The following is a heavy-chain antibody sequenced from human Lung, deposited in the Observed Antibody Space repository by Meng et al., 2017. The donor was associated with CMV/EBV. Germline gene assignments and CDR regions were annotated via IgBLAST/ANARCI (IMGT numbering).Heavy chain of an antibody. J-gene: IGHJ4*02. CDR2: ISYDGSNK. D-gene: IGHD1-26*01. V-gene: IGHV3-30*04. Sequence: SLKISCAASGFTFSSYAMHWVRQAPGKGLEWVAVISYDGSNKYYADSVKGRFTISRDNSKNTLYLQMNSLRAEDTAVYYCARTSGSYFHWGQGTLVTVSS. CDR3: ARTSGSYFH. CDR1: GFTFSSYA.